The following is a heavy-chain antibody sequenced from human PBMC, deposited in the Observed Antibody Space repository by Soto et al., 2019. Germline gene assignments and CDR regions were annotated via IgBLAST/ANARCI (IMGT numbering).Heavy chain of an antibody. D-gene: IGHD1-26*01. CDR2: SDGRSAYT. CDR1: GFTFSDYY. CDR3: ARAVGNYYGRDV. Sequence: QVQLVESGGGLVKPGGSLRLSCAASGFTFSDYYMNWIRQAPGKGLEWLSYSDGRSAYTNYADSVKGRFTISRDNAKNSLFLQLTSLRDEDTAVYYCARAVGNYYGRDVWGQGTTVTVSS. V-gene: IGHV3-11*06. J-gene: IGHJ6*02.